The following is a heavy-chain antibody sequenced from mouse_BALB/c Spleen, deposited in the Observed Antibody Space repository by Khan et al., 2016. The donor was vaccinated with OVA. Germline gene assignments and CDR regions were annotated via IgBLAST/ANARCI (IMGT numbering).Heavy chain of an antibody. CDR2: KVYDGTN. CDR1: GYSITSGYY. J-gene: IGHJ3*01. Sequence: EVQLVESGPGLVKPSQSLSLTCSVTGYSITSGYYWNWIRQFPGNKLEWMGYKVYDGTNNYNPYLQNRISITRDTSKNKIFLQLNSMTTEDTATCYCARGGRWFTHWGHGTLVTVSA. CDR3: ARGGRWFTH. D-gene: IGHD3-3*01. V-gene: IGHV3-6*02.